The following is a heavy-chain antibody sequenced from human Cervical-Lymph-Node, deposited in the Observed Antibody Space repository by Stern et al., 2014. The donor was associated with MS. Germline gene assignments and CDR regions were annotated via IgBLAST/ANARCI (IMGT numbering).Heavy chain of an antibody. CDR3: ARAATGTLFDS. Sequence: EDQLVESGGGLIQPGGSLRLSCAASGFTVSINYMHWVRQAPGKGLEWVSLLESGGTTKYADSVKGRFTISRDKSKNTLYLQMNSLRAEDTAVYYCARAATGTLFDSWGQGTLVTVSS. CDR1: GFTVSINY. V-gene: IGHV3-53*01. D-gene: IGHD6-13*01. CDR2: LESGGTT. J-gene: IGHJ4*02.